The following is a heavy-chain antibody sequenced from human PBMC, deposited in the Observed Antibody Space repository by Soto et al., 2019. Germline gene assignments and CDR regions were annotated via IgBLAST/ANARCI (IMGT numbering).Heavy chain of an antibody. D-gene: IGHD2-2*01. V-gene: IGHV1-69*08. Sequence: QVQLVQSGAEVKKPGSSVKVSCKASGGTFSSYTISWVRQAPGQGLEWMGRIIPILGIANYAQKFQGRVTITADKSTSTADMELSSLRPEDTAVYYCARDSPFPTIGNFQHWGQGTLVTVSS. CDR3: ARDSPFPTIGNFQH. CDR2: IIPILGIA. CDR1: GGTFSSYT. J-gene: IGHJ1*01.